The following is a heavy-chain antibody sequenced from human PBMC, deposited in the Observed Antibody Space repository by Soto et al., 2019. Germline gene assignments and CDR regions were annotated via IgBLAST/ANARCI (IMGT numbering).Heavy chain of an antibody. J-gene: IGHJ4*02. CDR3: ARTGGVQLWLRSFDY. Sequence: QVQLQESGPGLVKPSQTLSLTCTVSGGSISSGDYYWSWIRQPPGKGLEWIGYIYYSGSTYYNPYLKSRVTISVDTSKNQFSLKLSSVTAADTAVYYCARTGGVQLWLRSFDYWGQGTLVTVSS. D-gene: IGHD5-18*01. CDR2: IYYSGST. V-gene: IGHV4-30-4*01. CDR1: GGSISSGDYY.